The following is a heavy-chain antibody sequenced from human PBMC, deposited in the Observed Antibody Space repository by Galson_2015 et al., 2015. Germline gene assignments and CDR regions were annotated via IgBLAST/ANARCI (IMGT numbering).Heavy chain of an antibody. CDR3: ARDICGYCSGGSRAPEYYFDY. CDR1: GFTFSSYG. CDR2: IWYDGSNK. V-gene: IGHV3-33*01. D-gene: IGHD2-15*01. J-gene: IGHJ4*02. Sequence: SLRLSCAASGFTFSSYGMHWVRQAPGKGLEWVAVIWYDGSNKYYADSVKGRFTISRDNSKNTLYLQMNSLRAKDTAVYYCARDICGYCSGGSRAPEYYFDYWGQGTLVTVSS.